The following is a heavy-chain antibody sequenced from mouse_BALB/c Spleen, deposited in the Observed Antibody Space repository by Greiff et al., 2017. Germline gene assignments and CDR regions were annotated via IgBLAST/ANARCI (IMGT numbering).Heavy chain of an antibody. J-gene: IGHJ3*01. Sequence: VQLQQSGADLVKPGASVKLSCKASGYTFTSYYMYWVKQRPGQGLEWIGEINPSNGGTNFNEKFKSKATLTVDKSSSTAYMQLSSLTSEDSAVYYCTRGDYDWFAYWGQGTLVTVSA. D-gene: IGHD2-4*01. V-gene: IGHV1S16*01. CDR2: INPSNGGT. CDR3: TRGDYDWFAY. CDR1: GYTFTSYY.